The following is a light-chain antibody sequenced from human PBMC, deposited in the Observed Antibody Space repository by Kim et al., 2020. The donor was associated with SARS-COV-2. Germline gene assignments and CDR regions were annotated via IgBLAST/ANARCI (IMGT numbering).Light chain of an antibody. V-gene: IGLV3-1*01. CDR1: KLGDKY. J-gene: IGLJ2*01. CDR2: RDS. CDR3: QTWDSSGV. Sequence: SVSPGQTASITCSGDKLGDKYTCWYKQKPGQSPVLVIYRDSRRPSGIPERFSGSNSGNTATLTISGTQAMDEADYYCQTWDSSGVFGGGTQLTVL.